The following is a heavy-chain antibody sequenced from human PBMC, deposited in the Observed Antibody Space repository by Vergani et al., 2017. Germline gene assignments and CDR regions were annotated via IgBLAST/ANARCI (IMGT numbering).Heavy chain of an antibody. CDR1: GYTFTSSG. V-gene: IGHV1-18*01. CDR3: ARDRAVGKQGWYTSGY. D-gene: IGHD6-19*01. Sequence: QGKLVQSGAEVKKPGASVKVSCKASGYTFTSSGISWVRQAPGQGLEWMGWISAYNGNTNNAQKLQGRVTMTTDTSTSTAYRELRGLRSDDTAVYYCARDRAVGKQGWYTSGYWGQGTLVTVSS. CDR2: ISAYNGNT. J-gene: IGHJ4*02.